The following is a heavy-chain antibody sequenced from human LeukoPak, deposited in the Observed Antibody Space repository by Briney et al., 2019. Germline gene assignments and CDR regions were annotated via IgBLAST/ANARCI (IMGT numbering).Heavy chain of an antibody. CDR1: EFTFSNYG. Sequence: GGSLRLSCAASEFTFSNYGMHWVRQAPGKGLEWVTFVRSDGNDKYYADSVKGRFTISRDNAKNTLYLQMNSLRAEDTAVYYCAREGCLMCVVVPAALDYWGQGTLVTVSS. CDR2: VRSDGNDK. J-gene: IGHJ4*02. CDR3: AREGCLMCVVVPAALDY. V-gene: IGHV3-30*02. D-gene: IGHD2-2*01.